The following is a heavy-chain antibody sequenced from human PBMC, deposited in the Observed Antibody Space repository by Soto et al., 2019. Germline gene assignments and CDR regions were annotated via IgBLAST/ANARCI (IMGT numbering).Heavy chain of an antibody. J-gene: IGHJ4*02. CDR1: GFTFDDYA. CDR2: ITWNSGSI. V-gene: IGHV3-9*01. CDR3: TKDIGTGGPH. Sequence: EVQLVESGGGLVQPGRSLRLSCAASGFTFDDYAMHWVRQAPGKGLEWVSGITWNSGSIGYADSVKGRFTISRDNAKNSLYLQMNSLRAEDTALDYCTKDIGTGGPHWGQGTLVTVSS. D-gene: IGHD3-10*01.